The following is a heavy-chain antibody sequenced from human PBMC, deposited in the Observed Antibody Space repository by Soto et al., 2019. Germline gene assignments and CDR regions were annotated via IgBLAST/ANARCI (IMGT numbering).Heavy chain of an antibody. Sequence: SETLSLTCTVSGGSISNGGYYWNWVRQHPGKGLEWIGYIHYNGSTWYNPSLGSRVTISVDTSKDQFSLKLRSVTAADTAVYYCARVRGSGSYAAYYFDSWGQGTLVTVSS. CDR1: GGSISNGGYY. CDR3: ARVRGSGSYAAYYFDS. J-gene: IGHJ4*01. V-gene: IGHV4-31*03. CDR2: IHYNGST. D-gene: IGHD3-10*01.